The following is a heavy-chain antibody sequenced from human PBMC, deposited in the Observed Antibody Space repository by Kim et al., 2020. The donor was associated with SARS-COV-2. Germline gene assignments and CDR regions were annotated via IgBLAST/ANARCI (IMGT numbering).Heavy chain of an antibody. CDR1: GGSISTHY. CDR2: IFHTGSV. D-gene: IGHD3-3*01. J-gene: IGHJ4*02. Sequence: SETLSLTCTVSGGSISTHYWSWIRQPPGKGLEWIGYIFHTGSVNQNPSLKSRVTISIDTSKNQFSLRLSSVTAADTAVYYCARNRYHDFWSPYGYWGQGALVTVSS. V-gene: IGHV4-59*11. CDR3: ARNRYHDFWSPYGY.